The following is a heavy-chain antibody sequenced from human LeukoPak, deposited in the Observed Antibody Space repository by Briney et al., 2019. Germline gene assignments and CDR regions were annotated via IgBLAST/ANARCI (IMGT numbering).Heavy chain of an antibody. Sequence: PGGSLRLSCAASGFTDNTNHMSSVRQAPGKGLEWVSIINNGDTTYYADSVKGRFTISRDDSKNTLYLQVNSLRVEDTAVYYCTRSTAWSRWDYWGPGTLVTVSS. CDR3: TRSTAWSRWDY. CDR2: INNGDTT. V-gene: IGHV3-66*01. J-gene: IGHJ4*02. CDR1: GFTDNTNH. D-gene: IGHD1-1*01.